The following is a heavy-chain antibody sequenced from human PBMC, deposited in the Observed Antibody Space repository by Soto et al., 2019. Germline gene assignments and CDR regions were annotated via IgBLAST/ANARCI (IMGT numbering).Heavy chain of an antibody. Sequence: LSLTCSVSGAALNSGNYYWSRIRQVPGKGLEWIGHIYVTGAVDYNPSLRDRITISQDTSERQFSLNLRLVTAADTAVYYCARLRIATNNYKWFDPWGQGTLVTVSS. CDR3: ARLRIATNNYKWFDP. CDR1: GAALNSGNYY. CDR2: IYVTGAV. V-gene: IGHV4-31*03. D-gene: IGHD2-21*01. J-gene: IGHJ5*02.